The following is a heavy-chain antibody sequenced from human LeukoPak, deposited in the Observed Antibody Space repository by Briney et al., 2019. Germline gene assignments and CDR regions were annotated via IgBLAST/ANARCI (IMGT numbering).Heavy chain of an antibody. CDR3: ARDGGKMSADHYFDY. D-gene: IGHD2-15*01. CDR2: ISYDGRNK. Sequence: GGSLRLSCAASGFTFSRYAMQWVRQAPVKVLEWVAVISYDGRNKYYADSVKGRFTISRDNSKNTLYLQMNSLRAEDTAVYYCARDGGKMSADHYFDYWGQGTLVTVSS. CDR1: GFTFSRYA. J-gene: IGHJ4*02. V-gene: IGHV3-30*04.